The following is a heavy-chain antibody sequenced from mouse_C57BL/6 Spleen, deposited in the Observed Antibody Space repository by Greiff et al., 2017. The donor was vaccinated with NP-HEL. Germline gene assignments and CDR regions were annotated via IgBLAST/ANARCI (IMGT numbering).Heavy chain of an antibody. J-gene: IGHJ3*01. Sequence: EVQGVESGGGLVKPGGSLKLSCAASGFTFSDYGMHWVRQAPEKGLEWVAYISRGDSTIYYADTVKGRFTISRDNAKNTLFLQMTSLRSEDTAMYYCARWGDGLAYWGQGTLVTVSA. CDR2: ISRGDSTI. CDR3: ARWGDGLAY. CDR1: GFTFSDYG. V-gene: IGHV5-17*01. D-gene: IGHD3-3*01.